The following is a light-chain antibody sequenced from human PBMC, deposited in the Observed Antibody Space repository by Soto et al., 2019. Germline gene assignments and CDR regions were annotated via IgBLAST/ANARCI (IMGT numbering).Light chain of an antibody. CDR1: QSVSSSS. CDR2: DAS. V-gene: IGKV3-20*01. J-gene: IGKJ1*01. Sequence: EIVLTQSPGTLSLSPGERATLSSRASQSVSSSSLAWYQQRRGQAPRLLIHDASSRATGIPDRFSGSGSGTDFTLTISRLEPEDFAVYYCQQYGGSPRTFGQGTKVDIK. CDR3: QQYGGSPRT.